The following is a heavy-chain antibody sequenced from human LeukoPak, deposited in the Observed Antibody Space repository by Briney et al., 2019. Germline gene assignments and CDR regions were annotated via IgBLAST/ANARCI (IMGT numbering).Heavy chain of an antibody. V-gene: IGHV2-5*01. CDR1: GFSLSTSGVA. D-gene: IGHD3-16*02. J-gene: IGHJ4*02. CDR3: AHEIRWAQLSP. CDR2: IYWSGDK. Sequence: KESGPTLVEPTQTLTLTCTFSGFSLSTSGVAVAWIRQPPGKALEWLALIYWSGDKRYNPSLKSRLTITKVTSENQVVLIMTDMDPVDTATYYCAHEIRWAQLSPWGQGTLVTVSS.